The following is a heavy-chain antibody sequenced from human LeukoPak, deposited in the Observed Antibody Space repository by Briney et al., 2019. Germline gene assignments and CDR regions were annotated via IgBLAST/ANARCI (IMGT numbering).Heavy chain of an antibody. CDR1: GFTFSSYG. J-gene: IGHJ6*02. Sequence: GSLRLSCAASGFTFSSYGMHWVPQAPGKGLEWVAVIWYDGSNKYYADSVKGRFTISRDNSKNTLYLQMNSLRAEDTAVYYCARDIVLMVYAIRDYYYYGMDVWGQGTTVTVSS. CDR2: IWYDGSNK. V-gene: IGHV3-33*01. CDR3: ARDIVLMVYAIRDYYYYGMDV. D-gene: IGHD2-8*01.